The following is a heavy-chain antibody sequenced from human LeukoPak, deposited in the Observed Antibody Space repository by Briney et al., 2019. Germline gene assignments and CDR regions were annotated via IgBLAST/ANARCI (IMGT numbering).Heavy chain of an antibody. CDR3: ARGNRRYFGSGSSPYFEY. CDR1: GFTFDHYA. J-gene: IGHJ4*02. Sequence: QTGGSLRLSCAASGFTFDHYAMHWVRQAPGKGLVWVSGISWNSGTVVYADSVQGRFTISRDNAMNSLYLQMDSLRPEDMAFYYCARGNRRYFGSGSSPYFEYWGQGILVTVSS. D-gene: IGHD3-10*01. V-gene: IGHV3-9*03. CDR2: ISWNSGTV.